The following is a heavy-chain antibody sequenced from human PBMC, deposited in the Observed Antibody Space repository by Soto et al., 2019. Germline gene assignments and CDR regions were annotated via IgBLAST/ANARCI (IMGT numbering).Heavy chain of an antibody. CDR2: ITWNSRVL. J-gene: IGHJ4*02. Sequence: LRLSCVGTGLNFDDFAMHWVRQAPGKGLEWVSGITWNSRVLAYADSVKGRFTISRGNARNSLYLQMDSLRDEDTALYYCAKGRYDFWSPYYFDSWGQGTLVTVSS. CDR3: AKGRYDFWSPYYFDS. V-gene: IGHV3-9*01. D-gene: IGHD3-3*01. CDR1: GLNFDDFA.